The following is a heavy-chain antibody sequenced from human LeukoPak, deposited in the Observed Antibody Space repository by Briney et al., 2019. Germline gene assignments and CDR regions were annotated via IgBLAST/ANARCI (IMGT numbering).Heavy chain of an antibody. D-gene: IGHD4-17*01. CDR3: ARDGLTYGAPIDS. CDR1: GFTFSTYA. Sequence: GGSLRLSCSASGFTFSTYAMHWVRQAPGKGLEGVAVISYDGSNKYYADSVKGRFTISRDNSKNTLYLQMNSLRAEDTAVYYCARDGLTYGAPIDSWGQGTLGTVSP. J-gene: IGHJ5*01. CDR2: ISYDGSNK. V-gene: IGHV3-30*04.